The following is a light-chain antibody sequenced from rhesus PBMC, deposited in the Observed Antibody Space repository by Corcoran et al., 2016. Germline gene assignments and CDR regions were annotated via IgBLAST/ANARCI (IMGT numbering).Light chain of an antibody. CDR1: QGMSSY. CDR2: YAK. J-gene: IGKJ4*01. CDR3: QQYNSLPLT. V-gene: IGKV1-32*01. Sequence: DIQMTQSPSSLSASVGDRVTITCRASQGMSSYLNWYQKKPGKAPKLLIYYAKRLESGVPSRFSGSGYGTEFTLTSSSLQPEDFATYCCQQYNSLPLTCGGGTKVEIK.